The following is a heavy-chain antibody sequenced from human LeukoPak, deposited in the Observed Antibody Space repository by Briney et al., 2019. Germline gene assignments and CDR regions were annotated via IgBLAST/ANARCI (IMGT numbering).Heavy chain of an antibody. V-gene: IGHV3-23*01. Sequence: GGSLRLSCAASGFTFSSYATSWVRQAPGKGLEWVSAISGSGGSTYYADSVKGRFTISRDNSKNTLYLQMNSLRAEDTAVYYCAKSYDFWSGYAAGYWGQGTLVTVSS. J-gene: IGHJ4*02. D-gene: IGHD3-3*01. CDR2: ISGSGGST. CDR1: GFTFSSYA. CDR3: AKSYDFWSGYAAGY.